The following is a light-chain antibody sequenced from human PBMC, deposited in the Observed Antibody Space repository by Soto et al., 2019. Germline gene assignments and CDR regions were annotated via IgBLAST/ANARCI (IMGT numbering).Light chain of an antibody. J-gene: IGKJ1*01. CDR1: QSISNY. CDR2: AAS. CDR3: QRSYSTPRT. Sequence: DIPMTQSPYSLSASVGDRVTITCRASQSISNYLNWYQQKPGKAPKLLMYAASSLQSGVPSKFGGSGSGTDFSLTISSLQPEDCATYYCQRSYSTPRTFGQGTKVEIK. V-gene: IGKV1-39*01.